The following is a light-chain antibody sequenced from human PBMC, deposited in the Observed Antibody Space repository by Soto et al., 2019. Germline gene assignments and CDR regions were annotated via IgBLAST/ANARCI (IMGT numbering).Light chain of an antibody. J-gene: IGKJ1*01. CDR1: QSVSSN. Sequence: EIVLTQSPATLSVSPGERATLSCRASQSVSSNLVWYQQRPGQAPRLLIYAASTRATGIPARFSGSGSGTEFTLTISSLQSEDFAVYYCQQYNNWPLWTFGQGTKVDI. CDR3: QQYNNWPLWT. V-gene: IGKV3-15*01. CDR2: AAS.